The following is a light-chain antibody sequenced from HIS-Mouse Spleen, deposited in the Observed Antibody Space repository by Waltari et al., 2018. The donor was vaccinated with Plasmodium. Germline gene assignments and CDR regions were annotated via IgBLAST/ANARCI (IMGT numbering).Light chain of an antibody. J-gene: IGKJ2*01. V-gene: IGKV3-20*01. CDR1: QSVSSSD. CDR2: GAS. Sequence: EIVLTQSPGTLSLSPGERATLSCRASQSVSSSDLAWYQQKPGQAPRLLIYGASSRATGIPDRFSGSGSGTDFTRTISRLEPEDFAVYYCQQYGSSPYTFGQGTKLEIK. CDR3: QQYGSSPYT.